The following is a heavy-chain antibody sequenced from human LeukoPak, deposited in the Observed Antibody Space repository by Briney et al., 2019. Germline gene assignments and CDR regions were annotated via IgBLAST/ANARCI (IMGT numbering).Heavy chain of an antibody. J-gene: IGHJ6*02. CDR2: ISGSGGST. CDR3: AKDYASQKIYYYYGMDV. V-gene: IGHV3-23*01. Sequence: PGGSLRLSCAASGFTFSSYAMSWVRQAPGKGLEWVSAISGSGGSTYYADSVKGRFTISRDNSKNTLYLQMNSLRAEDTAVYYCAKDYASQKIYYYYGMDVWGQGTTVTVSS. D-gene: IGHD2-2*01. CDR1: GFTFSSYA.